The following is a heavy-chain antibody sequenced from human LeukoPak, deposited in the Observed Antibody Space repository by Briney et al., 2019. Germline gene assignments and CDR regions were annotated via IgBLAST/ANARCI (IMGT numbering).Heavy chain of an antibody. CDR1: GFTISSDE. CDR3: ARGGSSRPLAH. V-gene: IGHV3-48*03. D-gene: IGHD1-1*01. J-gene: IGHJ4*02. Sequence: GGSLRLSCAASGFTISSDEMNWARQAPGKGLEWVLHISSGGGAIYYADSVKGRFSISRDTAKNSLYLQMNSLRAEDTAIYYCARGGSSRPLAHWGQGTLVTVSS. CDR2: ISSGGGAI.